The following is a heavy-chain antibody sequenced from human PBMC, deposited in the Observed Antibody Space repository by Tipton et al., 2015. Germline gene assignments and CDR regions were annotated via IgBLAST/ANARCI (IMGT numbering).Heavy chain of an antibody. CDR3: ASGCINFSCYYWFDP. V-gene: IGHV4-38-2*01. CDR1: GFTFSSFA. Sequence: LRLSCAASGFTFSSFAMTWVRQAPGKGLEWIGFVYPGGGTYYNPSLKSRVTILVDTTQNQVSLRLTSVTAADTAVYYCASGCINFSCYYWFDPWGPGTLVTVSS. D-gene: IGHD2-21*01. CDR2: VYPGGGT. J-gene: IGHJ5*02.